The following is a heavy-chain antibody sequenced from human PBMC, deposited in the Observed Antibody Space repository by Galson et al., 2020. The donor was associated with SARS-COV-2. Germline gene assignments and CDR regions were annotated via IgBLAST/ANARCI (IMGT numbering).Heavy chain of an antibody. CDR2: ISSDGSNS. V-gene: IGHV3-30*04. CDR1: GFTFSNYV. CDR3: ARGGELELPYYFYY. Sequence: GGSLRLSCAASGFTFSNYVMHWVRQAPGKGPEWVAVISSDGSNSFYADSLKGRFTISRDNSKSTLYLQMNSLRAEDTAVYYCARGGELELPYYFYYWGQGTLVTVSS. D-gene: IGHD1-26*01. J-gene: IGHJ4*02.